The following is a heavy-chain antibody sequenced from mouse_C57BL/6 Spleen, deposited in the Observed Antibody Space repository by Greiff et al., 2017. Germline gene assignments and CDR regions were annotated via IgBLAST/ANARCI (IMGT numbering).Heavy chain of an antibody. CDR1: GYTFTSYW. V-gene: IGHV1-64*01. D-gene: IGHD2-4*01. Sequence: VQLQQSGAELVKPGASVKLSCKASGYTFTSYWMHWVKQRPGQGLEWIGMIHPNSGSTNYNEKFKSKATLTVDKSSSTAYMQLSSLTSEDSAVYYCARSGDYGGWYFDVWGTGTTVTVSS. CDR3: ARSGDYGGWYFDV. J-gene: IGHJ1*03. CDR2: IHPNSGST.